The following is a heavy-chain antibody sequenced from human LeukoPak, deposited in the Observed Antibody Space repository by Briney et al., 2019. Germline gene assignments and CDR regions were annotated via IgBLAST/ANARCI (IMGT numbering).Heavy chain of an antibody. Sequence: GGSLRLSCAASEFTFSSYNMNWVRQAPGKGLEWVSSISGSSKYIYYADSVKGRLTISRDNAKNSLYLQMNSLRAEDTAVYYCAREPFWSGYYSNLHFDYWGQGTLVTVSS. J-gene: IGHJ4*02. D-gene: IGHD3-3*01. CDR1: EFTFSSYN. CDR3: AREPFWSGYYSNLHFDY. V-gene: IGHV3-21*06. CDR2: ISGSSKYI.